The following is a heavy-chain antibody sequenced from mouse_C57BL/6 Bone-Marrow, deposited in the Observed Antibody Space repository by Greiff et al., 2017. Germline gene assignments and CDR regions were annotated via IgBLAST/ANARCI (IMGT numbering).Heavy chain of an antibody. CDR1: GFTFSSYG. D-gene: IGHD1-1*01. J-gene: IGHJ2*01. CDR3: ARGITTVVGDY. CDR2: ISSGGSYT. Sequence: EVKVVESGGDLVKPGGSLKLSCAASGFTFSSYGMSWVRQTPDKRLEWVATISSGGSYTYYPDSVKGRFTISRDNAKNTLYLQMSSLKSEDTAMYYCARGITTVVGDYWGQGTTLTVSS. V-gene: IGHV5-6*01.